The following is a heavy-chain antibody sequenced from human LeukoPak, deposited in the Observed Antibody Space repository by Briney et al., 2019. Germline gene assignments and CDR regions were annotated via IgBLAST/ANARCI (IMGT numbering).Heavy chain of an antibody. CDR1: GFTFSSYA. V-gene: IGHV3-43*02. J-gene: IGHJ4*02. CDR3: AKAAYYYDSSGYYDY. D-gene: IGHD3-22*01. CDR2: ISGDGGST. Sequence: GGSLRLSCAASGFTFSSYAMSWVRQAPGKGLEWVSLISGDGGSTYYADSVKGRFTISRDNSKNSLYLQMNSLRTEDTALYYCAKAAYYYDSSGYYDYWGQGTLVTVSS.